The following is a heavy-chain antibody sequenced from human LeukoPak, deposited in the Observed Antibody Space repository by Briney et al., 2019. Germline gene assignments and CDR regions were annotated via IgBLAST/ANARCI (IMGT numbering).Heavy chain of an antibody. Sequence: GGSLRLSCGASGFTFSSYWMHWVRQAPGKGLVWVSRVNSDGSSTNYADAVQGHLAISSDTANNTLYLQMNSLRAEDTAVYYCTTGGYTYGSLVDYWGQGTLVTVSS. V-gene: IGHV3-74*01. D-gene: IGHD5-18*01. CDR1: GFTFSSYW. CDR2: VNSDGSST. J-gene: IGHJ4*02. CDR3: TTGGYTYGSLVDY.